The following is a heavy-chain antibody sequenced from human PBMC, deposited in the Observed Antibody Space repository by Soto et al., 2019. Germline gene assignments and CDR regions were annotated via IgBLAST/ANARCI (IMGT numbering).Heavy chain of an antibody. CDR3: TRVGVQWLLFCGTMHGFGY. J-gene: IGHJ4*02. V-gene: IGHV3-49*03. Sequence: DHYKKSWFRQAPGKGLEWVGFIRSKAYGGTTEYAASVKGRSTISRDDSKSIAYLQMNSLKTEDTAVYYCTRVGVQWLLFCGTMHGFGYWGPGTLVPVSS. D-gene: IGHD6-19*01. CDR2: IRSKAYGGTT. CDR1: DHYK.